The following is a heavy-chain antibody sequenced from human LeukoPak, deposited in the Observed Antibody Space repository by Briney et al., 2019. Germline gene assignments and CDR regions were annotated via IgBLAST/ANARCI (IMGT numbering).Heavy chain of an antibody. J-gene: IGHJ4*02. CDR2: IAYDATIK. Sequence: PGRSLRLSCADSGFTFRSDAMHWVRQAPGKGLEWVAVIAYDATIKHYADSVKGRFTISRDNSKNMLFLQMDSLRGDDTAVYYCARGLRRGDYFDSWVQGTLVTVSS. CDR1: GFTFRSDA. CDR3: ARGLRRGDYFDS. V-gene: IGHV3-30-3*01.